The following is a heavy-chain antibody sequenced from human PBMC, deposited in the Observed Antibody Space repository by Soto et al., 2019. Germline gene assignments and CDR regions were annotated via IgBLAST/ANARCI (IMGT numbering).Heavy chain of an antibody. CDR3: ARVAMKVVVINWFDR. CDR1: VYNFTSYG. J-gene: IGHJ5*02. Sequence: XSVKLDCKASVYNFTSYGISWVRQAPGQGLEWMGWISAYNGNTNYAQKLQGRVTMTTDTSTSTAYMELRSLRSDDTAVYYCARVAMKVVVINWFDRRGQGTLVTVSS. CDR2: ISAYNGNT. D-gene: IGHD3-22*01. V-gene: IGHV1-18*01.